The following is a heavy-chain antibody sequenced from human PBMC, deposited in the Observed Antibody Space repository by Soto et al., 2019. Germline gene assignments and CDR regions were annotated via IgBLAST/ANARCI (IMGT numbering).Heavy chain of an antibody. V-gene: IGHV4-39*01. CDR3: ARHPHGLRGSGSYLGLSWFDP. CDR2: IYYSGST. D-gene: IGHD3-10*01. J-gene: IGHJ5*02. Sequence: PSETLSLTCAVSGGSITSSSYYWGWIRQPPGKGLEWIGTIYYSGSTYYNPSLKSRVTISVDTSKNQFSLNLSSVTAADTAVYYCARHPHGLRGSGSYLGLSWFDPWGQGTLVTVSS. CDR1: GGSITSSSYY.